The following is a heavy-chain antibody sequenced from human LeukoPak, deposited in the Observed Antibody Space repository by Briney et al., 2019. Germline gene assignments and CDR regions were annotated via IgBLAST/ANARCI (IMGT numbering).Heavy chain of an antibody. Sequence: PGRSLRLSCAASGFTFSSHAMHWVRQAPGKGLEWVAVISYDGSNKCYADSVKGRFTISRDNSKNTLYLQMNSLRAEDTAVYYCARVLSVHYEKNFDSWGQGTLVTVSS. CDR3: ARVLSVHYEKNFDS. V-gene: IGHV3-30*01. CDR1: GFTFSSHA. J-gene: IGHJ4*02. CDR2: ISYDGSNK. D-gene: IGHD5/OR15-5a*01.